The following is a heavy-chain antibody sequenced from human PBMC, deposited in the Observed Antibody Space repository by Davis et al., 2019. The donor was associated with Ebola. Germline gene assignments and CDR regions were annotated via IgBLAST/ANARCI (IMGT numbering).Heavy chain of an antibody. CDR2: IIDSGNA. D-gene: IGHD3-10*01. J-gene: IGHJ5*02. CDR1: GGSFSGYY. CDR3: ARMDYYYGSGTNRFDP. V-gene: IGHV4-34*12. Sequence: SETLSLTCAVYGGSFSGYYWSWIRQSPGKGLEWIGEIIDSGNANYNPSLKSRVTISVDTSKNQFSLKLSSVTAADTAVYYCARMDYYYGSGTNRFDPWGQGTLVTVSS.